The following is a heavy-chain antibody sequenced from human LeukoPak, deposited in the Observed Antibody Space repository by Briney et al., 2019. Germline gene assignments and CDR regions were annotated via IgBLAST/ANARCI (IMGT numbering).Heavy chain of an antibody. CDR3: ASHLWFGELSGGVQKYIDY. J-gene: IGHJ4*01. V-gene: IGHV1-2*06. CDR2: INRNSGGT. Sequence: ASVKVSCKASGYTFTGYYMHWVRQAPGQGLEWMGRINRNSGGTNYAQKFQGRVTMTRDTSISTAYMELSRLRSDDTAVYYCASHLWFGELSGGVQKYIDYWGQGTLVTVSS. CDR1: GYTFTGYY. D-gene: IGHD3-10*01.